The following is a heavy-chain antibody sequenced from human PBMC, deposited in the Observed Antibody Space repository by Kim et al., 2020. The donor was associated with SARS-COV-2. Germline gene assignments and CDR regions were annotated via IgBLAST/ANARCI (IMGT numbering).Heavy chain of an antibody. Sequence: YADSVEGRVTLSREKSRNTRIMQMNGLRTEDTAVYYCARGSGYDIPHYFDSWGQGTLVTVSS. D-gene: IGHD5-12*01. CDR3: ARGSGYDIPHYFDS. J-gene: IGHJ4*02. V-gene: IGHV3-30*01.